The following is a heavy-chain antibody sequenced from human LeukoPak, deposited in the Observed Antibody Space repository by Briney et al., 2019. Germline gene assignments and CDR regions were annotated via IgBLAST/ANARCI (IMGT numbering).Heavy chain of an antibody. CDR1: GFTFISFA. Sequence: GGTLRLSCAASGFTFISFAMSWVRQAPGKGLEWVSTISRTGVATYYANSVKGRFTISRDNSKNTLYLQMNSLRAEDTAVYYCAKEGSSWYGGNYFDYWGQGTLVTVSS. J-gene: IGHJ4*02. V-gene: IGHV3-23*01. CDR3: AKEGSSWYGGNYFDY. D-gene: IGHD6-13*01. CDR2: ISRTGVAT.